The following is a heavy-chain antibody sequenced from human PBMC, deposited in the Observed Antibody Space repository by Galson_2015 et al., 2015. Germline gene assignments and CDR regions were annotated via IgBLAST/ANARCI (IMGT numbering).Heavy chain of an antibody. D-gene: IGHD4/OR15-4a*01. Sequence: SLRLSCAASGFTFSDHYMDWVRQAPGKGLEWVGRARNKPNGYTSEYAASVEGRFTISRDDSQSSLYLQMNSLNTEDTAVYYCIRGPLVATTRRAPNDFYGAHAWLQGTTVTVSS. CDR2: ARNKPNGYTS. J-gene: IGHJ3*01. CDR1: GFTFSDHY. CDR3: IRGPLVATTRRAPNDFYGAHA. V-gene: IGHV3-72*01.